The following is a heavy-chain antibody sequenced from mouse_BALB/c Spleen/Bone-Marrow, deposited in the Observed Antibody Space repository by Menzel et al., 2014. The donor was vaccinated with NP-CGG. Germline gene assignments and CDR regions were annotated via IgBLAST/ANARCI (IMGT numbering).Heavy chain of an antibody. CDR3: ARAGYDGQMDY. D-gene: IGHD2-2*01. V-gene: IGHV5-9-4*01. CDR2: ISSGGSYT. CDR1: GFTFSSYA. Sequence: EVNVVESGGGLVKPGGSLKLSCAASGFTFSSYAMSWVRQSPEKRLEWVAEISSGGSYTYYPDTVTGRFTISRDNAKNTLYLEMSSLRSEDTAMYYCARAGYDGQMDYWGQGTSVTVSS. J-gene: IGHJ4*01.